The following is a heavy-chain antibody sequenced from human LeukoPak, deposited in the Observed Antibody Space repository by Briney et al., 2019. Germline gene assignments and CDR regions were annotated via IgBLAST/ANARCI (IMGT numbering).Heavy chain of an antibody. CDR3: ARGNGYTYGSYYFDY. Sequence: SQTLSLTCAISGDSISSNSAAWNWIRQSPSRGLEWLGRIYYRSKRYNDYVESVKSRITVNPDTSKNQFSLQLNSVTPEDTSVYFCARGNGYTYGSYYFDYWGQGTLVTVSS. CDR2: IYYRSKRYN. CDR1: GDSISSNSAA. V-gene: IGHV6-1*01. J-gene: IGHJ4*02. D-gene: IGHD5-18*01.